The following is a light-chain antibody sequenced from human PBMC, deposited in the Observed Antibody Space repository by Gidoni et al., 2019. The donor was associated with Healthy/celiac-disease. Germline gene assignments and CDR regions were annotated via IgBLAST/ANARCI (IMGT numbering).Light chain of an antibody. Sequence: EIVMTQSPATLSVSPGARATLSCRASPSVSSNLAWYQQKPGQAPRLLIDGASTRATGIPARFSGSGSGTEFTLTISSLQSEDFAVYYCQQYNNWPWTFGQGTKVEIK. CDR2: GAS. J-gene: IGKJ1*01. CDR1: PSVSSN. V-gene: IGKV3-15*01. CDR3: QQYNNWPWT.